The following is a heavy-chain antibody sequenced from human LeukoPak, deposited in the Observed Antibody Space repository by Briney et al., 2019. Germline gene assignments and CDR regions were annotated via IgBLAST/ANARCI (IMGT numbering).Heavy chain of an antibody. J-gene: IGHJ4*02. CDR1: GFSLTTYT. Sequence: GGSLRLSCVAPGFSLTTYTMSWVRQAPGKGLEWVANIKEDGSEKYCVNSVKGRFTISRDNAKNSLYLQMNSLKVEDTAVYYCARDRYLSAAWGQGTLVTVSS. V-gene: IGHV3-7*01. CDR3: ARDRYLSAA. D-gene: IGHD3-9*01. CDR2: IKEDGSEK.